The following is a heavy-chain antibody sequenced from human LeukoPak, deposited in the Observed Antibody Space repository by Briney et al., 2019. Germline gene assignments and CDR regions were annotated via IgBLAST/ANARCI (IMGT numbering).Heavy chain of an antibody. CDR1: GGSISSYY. CDR2: IYYSGST. V-gene: IGHV4-59*08. D-gene: IGHD3-3*01. J-gene: IGHJ4*02. CDR3: ARGFRGPNFDY. Sequence: SETLSLTCTVSGGSISSYYWSWIRQPPGKGLEWIGYIYYSGSTNYNPSLKSRVTISVDTSKNQFSLKLSSVTAADTAVYYCARGFRGPNFDYWGRGTLVTVSS.